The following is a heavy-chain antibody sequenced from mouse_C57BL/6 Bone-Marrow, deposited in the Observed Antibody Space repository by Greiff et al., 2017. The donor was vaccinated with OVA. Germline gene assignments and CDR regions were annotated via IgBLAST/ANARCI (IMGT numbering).Heavy chain of an antibody. CDR2: INPGSGGT. D-gene: IGHD2-12*01. CDR3: GREGAYAAHFDY. Sequence: VQLQQSGAELVRPGTSVKVSCKASGYAFTNYLIEWVKQRPGQGLEWIGVINPGSGGTNYNEKFKGKATLTADKSSSTAYMQLSSLTSEDSAVYFCGREGAYAAHFDYGGQGTLVTVS. CDR1: GYAFTNYL. V-gene: IGHV1-54*01. J-gene: IGHJ3*01.